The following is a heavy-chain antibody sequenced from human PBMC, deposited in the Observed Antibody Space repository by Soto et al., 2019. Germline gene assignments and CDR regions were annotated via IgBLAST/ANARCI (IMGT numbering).Heavy chain of an antibody. CDR1: GYTFTSYG. D-gene: IGHD3-16*01. CDR3: AREGEMPYYYYGLDV. CDR2: ISAYTDKT. J-gene: IGHJ6*02. V-gene: IGHV1-18*04. Sequence: VASVKVSCKTSGYTFTSYGISWVRQAPGQGLEWMGWISAYTDKTNYAQNFQGRITMTTDTSTSTVYMDLRSLRSDDTAVYYCAREGEMPYYYYGLDVWGQGTTVTVSS.